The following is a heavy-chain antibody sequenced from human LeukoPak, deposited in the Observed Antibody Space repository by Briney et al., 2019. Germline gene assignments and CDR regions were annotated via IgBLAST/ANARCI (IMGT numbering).Heavy chain of an antibody. D-gene: IGHD3-10*02. CDR1: GFTVSSNY. CDR2: IYSGGST. V-gene: IGHV3-66*02. J-gene: IGHJ4*02. Sequence: GGSLRLSCAASGFTVSSNYMSWVRQAPGKGLEWVSVIYSGGSTYYADSVKGRFTISRDNSKNTLYLQMNSLRAEDTAVYYCARVGPPLPMFGALFVDYYFDYWGQGTLVTVSS. CDR3: ARVGPPLPMFGALFVDYYFDY.